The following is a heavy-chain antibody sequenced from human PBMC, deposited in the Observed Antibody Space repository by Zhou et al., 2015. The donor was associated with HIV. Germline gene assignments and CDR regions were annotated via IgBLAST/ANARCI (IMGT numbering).Heavy chain of an antibody. CDR2: ISYDGSNK. Sequence: QVQLVESGGGVVQPGRSLRISCAASGFTFSSYAMHWVRQAPTKGLEWVAVISYDGSNKYYRDSVKGRFTISRDNSKNTLYLQMNSLRAEDTAVYYCARADDSSGYDPDYWGQGTLVTVSS. D-gene: IGHD3-22*01. J-gene: IGHJ4*02. V-gene: IGHV3-30-3*01. CDR1: GFTFSSYA. CDR3: ARADDSSGYDPDY.